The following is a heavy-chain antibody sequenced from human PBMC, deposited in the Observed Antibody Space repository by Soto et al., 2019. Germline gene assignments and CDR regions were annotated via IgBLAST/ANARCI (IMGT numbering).Heavy chain of an antibody. CDR3: ARSQYSGYANWFDP. D-gene: IGHD5-12*01. J-gene: IGHJ5*02. CDR1: GGSISDGSYC. CDR2: ACYSASS. Sequence: QLQLQESGPGLVKPSEALSLTCTVSGGSISDGSYCWGWIRQAPGKGLEWIGSACYSASSYYNPSLKRRLTMSVHTSKHECSLTLSSVTAADTAVNHWARSQYSGYANWFDPWGPGTLVTVSS. V-gene: IGHV4-39*01.